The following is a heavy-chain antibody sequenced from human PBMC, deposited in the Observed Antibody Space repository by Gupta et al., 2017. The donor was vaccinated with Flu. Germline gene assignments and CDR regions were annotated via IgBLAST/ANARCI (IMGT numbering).Heavy chain of an antibody. V-gene: IGHV3-48*03. CDR1: SFILSRSE. CDR3: AGDLLGTGP. Sequence: EVQLVESGGGLVQPGGSLRVSCTASSFILSRSEVNWVRQAPGKGLEWISYIGSSGSAKYYADSVKGRFTISRDNAKNSVYLLMNSLTAEDTAVYYCAGDLLGTGPWGQGTLVTVSS. J-gene: IGHJ5*02. CDR2: IGSSGSAK. D-gene: IGHD2-8*02.